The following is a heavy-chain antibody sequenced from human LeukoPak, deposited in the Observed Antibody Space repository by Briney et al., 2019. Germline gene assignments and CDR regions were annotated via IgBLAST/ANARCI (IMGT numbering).Heavy chain of an antibody. CDR1: GDSISSSGCY. CDR2: IHYSGNT. V-gene: IGHV4-39*07. CDR3: ARTYSSGQGAYY. Sequence: SETLSLTCTVSGDSISSSGCYWAWLRQAPGKGLEWIGSIHYSGNTYYNPSLKSRVTVSVDTSKNQFSLKLSSVTAADTAVYYCARTYSSGQGAYYWGQGTLVTVSS. D-gene: IGHD3-22*01. J-gene: IGHJ1*01.